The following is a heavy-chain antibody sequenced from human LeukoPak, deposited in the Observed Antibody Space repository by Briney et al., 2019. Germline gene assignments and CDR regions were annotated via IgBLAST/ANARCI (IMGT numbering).Heavy chain of an antibody. CDR2: MCGSAGCT. J-gene: IGHJ5*02. V-gene: IGHV3-23*01. D-gene: IGHD3-22*01. CDR3: ARDRPNYHESNGHYYQRDGDH. CDR1: GFTFNIYA. Sequence: GGSLRLSCAASGFTFNIYAMSWVRLAPGKGLQWVASMCGSAGCTYYADSVKGRFTISRDNSKNTLYLQINSLRAEDTAIYYCARDRPNYHESNGHYYQRDGDHWGQGTLVTVSS.